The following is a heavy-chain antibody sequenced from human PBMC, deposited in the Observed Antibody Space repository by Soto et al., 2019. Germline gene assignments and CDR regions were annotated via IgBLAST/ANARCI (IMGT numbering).Heavy chain of an antibody. CDR2: ISSSSSTI. Sequence: EVQLVESGGGLVQPGGSLRLSCAASGFTFSSYSMNWVRQAPGKGLEWVSYISSSSSTIYYADSVKGRFTISRDNAKNSLYLQMNSLRAEDTAVYYCARDLVLRYFDWLYYFDYWGQGTLVTVSS. CDR3: ARDLVLRYFDWLYYFDY. J-gene: IGHJ4*02. D-gene: IGHD3-9*01. CDR1: GFTFSSYS. V-gene: IGHV3-48*01.